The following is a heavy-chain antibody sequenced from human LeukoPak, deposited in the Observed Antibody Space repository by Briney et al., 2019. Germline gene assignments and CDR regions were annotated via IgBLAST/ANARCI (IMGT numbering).Heavy chain of an antibody. J-gene: IGHJ4*02. V-gene: IGHV3-74*01. D-gene: IGHD4-11*01. CDR2: INSDGINT. Sequence: PGGSLRLSCAASGFTFSNYWMHWVRQAPGKGLVWVSRINSDGINTSYADSVKGRFTISRDNAKNTMNLQMNSLRAEDTAVYYCARVSRLSTVTSYYFDCWGQGALVTVSS. CDR1: GFTFSNYW. CDR3: ARVSRLSTVTSYYFDC.